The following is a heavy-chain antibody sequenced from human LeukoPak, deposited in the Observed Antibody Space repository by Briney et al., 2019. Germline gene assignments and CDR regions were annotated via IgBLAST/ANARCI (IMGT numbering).Heavy chain of an antibody. Sequence: GGSLRLSCAASGFTFSSYGMHWVRQAPGKGLEWVAVIWYDGSNKYYADSVKGRFTISRDSSKNTLYLQMNSLRAEDTAVYYCARSDWFEPKAKNDEYFQHWGQGTLVTVSS. V-gene: IGHV3-33*01. J-gene: IGHJ1*01. CDR2: IWYDGSNK. CDR3: ARSDWFEPKAKNDEYFQH. CDR1: GFTFSSYG. D-gene: IGHD3-9*01.